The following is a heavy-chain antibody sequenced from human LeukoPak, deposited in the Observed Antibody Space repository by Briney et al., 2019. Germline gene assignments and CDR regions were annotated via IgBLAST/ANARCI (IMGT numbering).Heavy chain of an antibody. CDR3: ARDLHEYSYAD. D-gene: IGHD5-18*01. J-gene: IGHJ4*02. CDR2: IYYSGST. V-gene: IGHV4-59*01. Sequence: PSETLSLTCTVSGGSISSYYWSWIRQPPGKGLEWIGYIYYSGSTNYNPSLKSRVTISVDTSKNQFSLKLGSVTAADTAVYYCARDLHEYSYADWGQGTLVTVSS. CDR1: GGSISSYY.